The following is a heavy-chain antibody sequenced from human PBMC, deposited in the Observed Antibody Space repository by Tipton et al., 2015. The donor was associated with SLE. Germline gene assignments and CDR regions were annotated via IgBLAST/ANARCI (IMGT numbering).Heavy chain of an antibody. CDR3: ASSPSFDY. Sequence: TLSLTCAVYGGSFRGYYWSWIRQPPGKGLEWIGEINHSGSTNYNPSLKSRVTISVDTSKNQFSLKLSSVTAADTAVYYCASSPSFDYWGQGTLVTVSS. CDR1: GGSFRGYY. CDR2: INHSGST. V-gene: IGHV4-34*01. J-gene: IGHJ4*02.